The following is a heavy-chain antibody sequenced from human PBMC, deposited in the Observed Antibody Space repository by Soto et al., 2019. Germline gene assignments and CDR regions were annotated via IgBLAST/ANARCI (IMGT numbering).Heavy chain of an antibody. CDR1: GGSFSGYY. J-gene: IGHJ4*02. D-gene: IGHD1-26*01. V-gene: IGHV4-34*01. CDR2: INRSGST. CDR3: ARLPDSGSYFAY. Sequence: SETLSLTCAVYGGSFSGYYWSFIRQPPGEGLEWIGEINRSGSTKYNPSLKSRVTISVDTSKNQFSLRLTSVTAAGTAVYYCARLPDSGSYFAYWGQGSLVTVSS.